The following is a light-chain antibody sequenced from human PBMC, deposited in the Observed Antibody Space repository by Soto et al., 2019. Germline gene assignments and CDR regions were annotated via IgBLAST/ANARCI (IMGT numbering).Light chain of an antibody. V-gene: IGLV2-8*01. CDR2: EVT. CDR1: SSDVGGYNY. CDR3: SSYAGSNNYV. Sequence: QSALTQPPSASGSPGQSVTISCTGTSSDVGGYNYVSWYQQHPGKAPKLMIYEVTKRPSGVPDRFSGSKSGNTASLTVSGLQGEDEADYYCSSYAGSNNYVFGTGTKPTVL. J-gene: IGLJ1*01.